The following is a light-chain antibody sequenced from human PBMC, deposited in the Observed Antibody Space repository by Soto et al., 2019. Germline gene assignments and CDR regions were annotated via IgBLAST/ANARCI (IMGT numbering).Light chain of an antibody. V-gene: IGLV2-14*01. CDR3: TSYTTSSTVI. CDR2: EVS. J-gene: IGLJ2*01. CDR1: SSDVGGYTF. Sequence: QSALTQPASVSGSPGQSITISCTGTSSDVGGYTFVSWYQQHPGKAPKLLIYEVSNRPSGISNRFSGSKSGNTASLTISGLQAEDEADYYCTSYTTSSTVIFGGGTKLTV.